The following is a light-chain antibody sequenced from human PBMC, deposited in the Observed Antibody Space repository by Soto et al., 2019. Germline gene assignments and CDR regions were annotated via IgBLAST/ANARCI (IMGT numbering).Light chain of an antibody. CDR2: GAS. V-gene: IGKV1-9*01. CDR3: QQLNTYPA. J-gene: IGKJ4*01. Sequence: DLPLTQSPSFLSASVGGRVTITCRASQGIGSYLGWYQQAPGKAPKLLIYGASTLQSGVPSRFSGSGSGTEFTLTISSLQPEDVATYYCQQLNTYPAFGGGTKVEI. CDR1: QGIGSY.